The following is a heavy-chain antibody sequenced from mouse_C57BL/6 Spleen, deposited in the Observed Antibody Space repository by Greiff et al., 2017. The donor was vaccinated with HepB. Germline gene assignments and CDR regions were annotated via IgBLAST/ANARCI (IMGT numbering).Heavy chain of an antibody. CDR1: GYTFTSYW. V-gene: IGHV1-52*01. CDR3: ARRGGDGSIYFDY. CDR2: IDPSDSET. Sequence: VQLQQPGAELVRPGSSVKLSCKASGYTFTSYWMHWVKQRPIQGLEWIGNIDPSDSETHYNQKFKDKATLTVDKSSSTAYMQLSSLTSEDSAVYYCARRGGDGSIYFDYWGQGTTLTVSS. J-gene: IGHJ2*01. D-gene: IGHD1-1*01.